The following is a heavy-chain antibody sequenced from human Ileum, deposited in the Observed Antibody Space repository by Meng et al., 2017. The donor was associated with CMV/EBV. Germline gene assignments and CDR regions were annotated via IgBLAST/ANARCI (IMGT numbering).Heavy chain of an antibody. CDR1: GFTFSNYE. J-gene: IGHJ4*02. Sequence: QAELVESGGGVVQPGRSLGRSCAASGFTFSNYEMHWVRQAPGKGLEWVTLVVNDGNKKYYADSVKGRFTISRDNSAKMVYLEMNNLRPEDTAIYYCARDFDYWGQGTLVTVSS. CDR2: VVNDGNKK. V-gene: IGHV3-30-3*01. CDR3: ARDFDY.